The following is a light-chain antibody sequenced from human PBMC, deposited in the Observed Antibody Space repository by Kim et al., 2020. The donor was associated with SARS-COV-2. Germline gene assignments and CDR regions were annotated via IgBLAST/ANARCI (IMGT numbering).Light chain of an antibody. CDR3: QTWGTGTVV. J-gene: IGLJ2*01. V-gene: IGLV4-69*01. CDR2: VNSAGSH. Sequence: AKITCTLSRGHSSYAIAWHKQQPEKGPRFLMKVNSAGSHTKGDGIPDRFSGSSSGAERYLTISSLQSEDEADYYCQTWGTGTVVFGGGTKLTVL. CDR1: RGHSSYA.